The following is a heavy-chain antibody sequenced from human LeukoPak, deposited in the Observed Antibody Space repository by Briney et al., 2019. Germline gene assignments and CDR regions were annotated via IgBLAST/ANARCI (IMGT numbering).Heavy chain of an antibody. Sequence: GGSLRLSCAASGFTFSSYGMHWVRQAPGKGLEWVAVISYDGSNKYYADSVKGRFTISRGNSKNTLYLQMNSLRAEDTAVYYCAKGLAVAGTPLDYWGQGTLVTVSS. CDR3: AKGLAVAGTPLDY. V-gene: IGHV3-30*18. CDR1: GFTFSSYG. D-gene: IGHD6-19*01. CDR2: ISYDGSNK. J-gene: IGHJ4*02.